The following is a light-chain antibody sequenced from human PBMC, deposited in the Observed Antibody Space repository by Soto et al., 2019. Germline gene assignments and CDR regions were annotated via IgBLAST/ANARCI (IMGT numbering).Light chain of an antibody. CDR1: QSLLHSNGYNY. Sequence: DIVMTQSPLSLPVTLGEPASISCRSSQSLLHSNGYNYLDWYLQKPGQSPQLLIYLGSNRASGVPDRFSGSGSGTDFTLKISRVEAEDVGVYYCMQALKRWTFGQGTKVEI. CDR2: LGS. CDR3: MQALKRWT. J-gene: IGKJ1*01. V-gene: IGKV2-28*01.